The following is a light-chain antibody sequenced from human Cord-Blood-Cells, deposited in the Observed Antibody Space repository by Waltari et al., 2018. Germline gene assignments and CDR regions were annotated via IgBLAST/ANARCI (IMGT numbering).Light chain of an antibody. Sequence: SYELTQPPSVSLSPGQTASITCPGDTLGAKYAFWYQQKPGQYHVVVIYQDSKRPSGIPERFSGSNSGNAATLTIRGTQGMNEADYYCQAWGSSTVVFGGGTKLTVL. CDR2: QDS. CDR1: TLGAKY. V-gene: IGLV3-1*01. J-gene: IGLJ2*01. CDR3: QAWGSSTVV.